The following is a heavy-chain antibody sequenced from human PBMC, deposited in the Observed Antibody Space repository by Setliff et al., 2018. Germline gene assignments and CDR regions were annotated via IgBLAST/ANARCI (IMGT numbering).Heavy chain of an antibody. CDR1: GYSIRNGYY. V-gene: IGHV4-38-2*01. Sequence: SETLSLTCGVSGYSIRNGYYWAWIRQPPGKGLEWIGSIYHGGTTYYSPSLKTRVTMSVDPSKNQFSLKLSSVTAADTAVYYCARVFYYGSGSYLYYFDSWGQGTLVTVSS. D-gene: IGHD3-10*01. CDR2: IYHGGTT. CDR3: ARVFYYGSGSYLYYFDS. J-gene: IGHJ4*02.